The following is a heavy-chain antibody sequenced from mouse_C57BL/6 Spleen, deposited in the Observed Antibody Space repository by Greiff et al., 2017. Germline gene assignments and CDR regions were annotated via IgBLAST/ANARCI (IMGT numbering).Heavy chain of an antibody. J-gene: IGHJ3*01. CDR3: ARSGWLLASWFAY. Sequence: PGRGLEWLGRIDPNSGGTKYNEKFKSKATLTVDKPSSTAYMQLSSLTSEDSAVYYCARSGWLLASWFAYWGQGTLVTVSA. CDR2: IDPNSGGT. V-gene: IGHV1-72*01. D-gene: IGHD2-3*01.